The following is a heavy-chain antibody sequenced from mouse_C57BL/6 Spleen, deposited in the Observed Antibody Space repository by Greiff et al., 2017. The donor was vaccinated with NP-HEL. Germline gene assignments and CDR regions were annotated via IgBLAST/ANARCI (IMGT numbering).Heavy chain of an antibody. CDR2: ISGGGSYT. Sequence: EVHLVESGGDLLKPGGSLNLSCAASGLLFSSFGLSWFRRTPTKRLGWVATISGGGSYTYYPDSVKGRFTISRDNAKNTLYLQMSSLKSEDTAMYYCARSYDYDGYYYAMDYWGQGTSVTVSS. V-gene: IGHV5-6*01. J-gene: IGHJ4*01. D-gene: IGHD2-4*01. CDR3: ARSYDYDGYYYAMDY. CDR1: GLLFSSFG.